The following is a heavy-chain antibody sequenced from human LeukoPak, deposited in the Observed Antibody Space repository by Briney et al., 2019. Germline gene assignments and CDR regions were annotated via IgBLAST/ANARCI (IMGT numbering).Heavy chain of an antibody. CDR2: MNPNSGNT. J-gene: IGHJ4*02. Sequence: ASVKVSCKASGYTFTSYDINWVRQATGQGLEWMGWMNPNSGNTGYAQKFQGRVTITRNTSISTAYMELSSLRSEDTAVYYCARDGIGVQLWKFDYWGQGTLVTVSS. D-gene: IGHD5-18*01. CDR3: ARDGIGVQLWKFDY. V-gene: IGHV1-8*03. CDR1: GYTFTSYD.